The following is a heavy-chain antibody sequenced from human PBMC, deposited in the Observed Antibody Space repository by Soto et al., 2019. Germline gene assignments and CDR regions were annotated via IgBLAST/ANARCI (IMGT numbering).Heavy chain of an antibody. D-gene: IGHD5-12*01. CDR2: IKPDGSEK. Sequence: PGGSLRLSCAASGFTFSYFWMTWVRQAPGKGLEWVANIKPDGSEKYFVDSVKGRVTLSRDNAKNSVYLQINSLRAEDAAVYYCARAKGVATFYYPFFYRAFGGKGTTVPVS. CDR3: ARAKGVATFYYPFFYRAF. J-gene: IGHJ6*03. V-gene: IGHV3-7*01. CDR1: GFTFSYFW.